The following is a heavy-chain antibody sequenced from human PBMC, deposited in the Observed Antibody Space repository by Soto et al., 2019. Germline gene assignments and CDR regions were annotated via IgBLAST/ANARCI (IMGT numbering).Heavy chain of an antibody. CDR2: IYYSGST. V-gene: IGHV4-31*03. CDR1: GGSISSGGYY. J-gene: IGHJ5*02. Sequence: SXTLSLTCTVSGGSISSGGYYWSWIRQHPGKGLEWIGYIYYSGSTYYNPSLKSRVTISVDTSKNQFSLKLSFVTAADTAVYYCARNLIVVVPAAISNWFDPWGQGTLVTVSS. D-gene: IGHD2-2*01. CDR3: ARNLIVVVPAAISNWFDP.